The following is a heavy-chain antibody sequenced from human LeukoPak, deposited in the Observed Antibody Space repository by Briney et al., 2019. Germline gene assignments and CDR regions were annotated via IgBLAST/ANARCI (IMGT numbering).Heavy chain of an antibody. J-gene: IGHJ6*03. D-gene: IGHD1-26*01. CDR2: IIPIFGTA. CDR1: GGTFSSYA. Sequence: GASVKVSCKASGGTFSSYAISWVRQAPGQGLEWMGGIIPIFGTANYAQKFQGRVTITADKSTSTAYMELSSLRSEDTAVYYCARGRSGSLARDYYYYMDVWGKGTTVTISS. V-gene: IGHV1-69*06. CDR3: ARGRSGSLARDYYYYMDV.